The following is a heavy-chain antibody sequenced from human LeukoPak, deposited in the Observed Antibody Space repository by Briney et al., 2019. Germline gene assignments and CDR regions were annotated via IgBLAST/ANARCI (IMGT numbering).Heavy chain of an antibody. D-gene: IGHD6-13*01. CDR1: GFTFSSYG. V-gene: IGHV3-30*18. CDR3: AKDPGIAAAGTGY. CDR2: ISYDGSNK. Sequence: GGSLRLSCAASGFTFSSYGMHWVRQAPGKGLEWVAVISYDGSNKYYADSVRGRFTISRDNSKNTLYLQMNSLRAEDTAVYYCAKDPGIAAAGTGYWGQGTPVTVSS. J-gene: IGHJ4*02.